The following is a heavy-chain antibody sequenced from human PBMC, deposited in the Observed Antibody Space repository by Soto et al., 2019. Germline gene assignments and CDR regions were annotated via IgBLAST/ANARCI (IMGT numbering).Heavy chain of an antibody. CDR3: ASLGRGYCSGGSCYRGGSYNWFDP. CDR2: ISSSGSTI. D-gene: IGHD2-15*01. CDR1: RFPFMSYE. J-gene: IGHJ5*02. Sequence: GSLRLACAASRFPFMSYEINWVRKAPGKGLEWVSYISSSGSTIYYADSVKGRFTISRDNAKNSLYLQMNSLRAEDTAVYYCASLGRGYCSGGSCYRGGSYNWFDPWGQGTLVTVSA. V-gene: IGHV3-48*03.